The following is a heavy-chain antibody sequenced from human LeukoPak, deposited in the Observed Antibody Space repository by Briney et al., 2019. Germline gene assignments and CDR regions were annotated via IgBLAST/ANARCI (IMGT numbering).Heavy chain of an antibody. CDR2: INPSGGST. V-gene: IGHV1-46*01. Sequence: ASVKVSCTASGYTFIDYYMHWVRQAPGQGLEWMGIINPSGGSTSYAQKFQGRVTMTTDTSTSTAYMELRSLRSDDTAVYYCATTSRYFDWPPRLPLDYWGQGTLFTVSS. CDR1: GYTFIDYY. CDR3: ATTSRYFDWPPRLPLDY. J-gene: IGHJ4*02. D-gene: IGHD3-9*01.